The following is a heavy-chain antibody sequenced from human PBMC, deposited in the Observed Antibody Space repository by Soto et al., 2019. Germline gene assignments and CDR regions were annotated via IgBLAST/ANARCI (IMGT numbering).Heavy chain of an antibody. CDR3: ARRDSLYSSSWYFDY. D-gene: IGHD6-13*01. Sequence: GESLKISCQGSGYNFTTYWITWVRQTPGKGLEWMGRIDLSDSYSNYNPSFRGHVTISADKSISTAYLQWSSLKASDTAMYYCARRDSLYSSSWYFDYWGQGTLVTVSS. CDR1: GYNFTTYW. V-gene: IGHV5-10-1*01. J-gene: IGHJ4*02. CDR2: IDLSDSYS.